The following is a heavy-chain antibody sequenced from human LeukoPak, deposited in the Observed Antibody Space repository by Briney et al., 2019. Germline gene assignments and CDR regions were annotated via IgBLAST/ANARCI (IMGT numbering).Heavy chain of an antibody. CDR1: GFTVSSNY. CDR3: ARDRVETAMGPQFRTYYYYGMDV. CDR2: IYGGGTT. V-gene: IGHV3-66*01. D-gene: IGHD5-18*01. J-gene: IGHJ6*02. Sequence: PGGSLRLSCAASGFTVSSNYMTWVRQAPGKGLEWVSVIYGGGTTYYADSVKGKFTISRDNSKNTLYLQMNSLRAEDTAVYYCARDRVETAMGPQFRTYYYYGMDVWGQGTTVTVS.